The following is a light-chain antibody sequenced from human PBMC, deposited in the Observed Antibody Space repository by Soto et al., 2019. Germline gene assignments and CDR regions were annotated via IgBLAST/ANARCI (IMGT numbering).Light chain of an antibody. J-gene: IGKJ2*01. CDR2: AAF. CDR3: QQIHSTSSYT. Sequence: DIQMTQSPSSLSASVGDRVTITCRASQNIRNYLNWYQQRPGKTPNLLFYAAFNLRGGVPSRFSGSGSGKVFTLTINSLQPEDFATYYCQQIHSTSSYTFGQGTRVDIK. CDR1: QNIRNY. V-gene: IGKV1-39*01.